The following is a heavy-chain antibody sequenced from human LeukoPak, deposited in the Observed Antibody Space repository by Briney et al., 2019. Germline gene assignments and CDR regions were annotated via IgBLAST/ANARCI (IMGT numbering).Heavy chain of an antibody. CDR2: IYTSGST. CDR3: ARLSRGAGAAKTFDY. D-gene: IGHD6-13*01. J-gene: IGHJ4*02. V-gene: IGHV4-61*02. Sequence: PSQTLSLTCTVSGGSISSGSYYWSWIRQPAGKGLEWIGRIYTSGSTNYNPSLKSRVTISVDTSKNQFSLKLSSVTAADTAVYYCARLSRGAGAAKTFDYWGQGILVTVSS. CDR1: GGSISSGSYY.